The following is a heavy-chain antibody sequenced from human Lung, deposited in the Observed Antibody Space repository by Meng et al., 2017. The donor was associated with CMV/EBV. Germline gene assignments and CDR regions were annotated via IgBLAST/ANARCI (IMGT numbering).Heavy chain of an antibody. V-gene: IGHV2-5*01. CDR1: GFSLNTSGAG. Sequence: GXXLVXPTPTLMLTCTFSGFSLNTSGAGVGWVRQPPGKALERIEHIYWNDDKRDNPSLKTGLTITKHSSRHRVNLTNTSMDPVDTATYYCVHVARHFWTRYYFPNFDYWXPGXLVTVSS. D-gene: IGHD3/OR15-3a*01. CDR3: VHVARHFWTRYYFPNFDY. CDR2: IYWNDDK. J-gene: IGHJ4*02.